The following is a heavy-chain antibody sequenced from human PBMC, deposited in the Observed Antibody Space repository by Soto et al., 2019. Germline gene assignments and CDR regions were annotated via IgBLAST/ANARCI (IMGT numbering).Heavy chain of an antibody. J-gene: IGHJ5*02. D-gene: IGHD3-9*01. CDR3: ARQPRILIGYCGHLHH. Sequence: SDPLSLTSTICSASISSFSYYWEWIRQPPGKGLEWIGSIYYSGSTYYNPSLKSRVTISVDTSKNQFSLKLSSVTAADTAVYYCARQPRILIGYCGHLHHCGQATLVTVS. CDR1: SASISSFSYY. V-gene: IGHV4-39*01. CDR2: IYYSGST.